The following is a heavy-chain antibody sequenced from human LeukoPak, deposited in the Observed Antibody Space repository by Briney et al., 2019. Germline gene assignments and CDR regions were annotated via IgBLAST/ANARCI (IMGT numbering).Heavy chain of an antibody. CDR2: VSGLNGNT. Sequence: RASVTVSCKASGYTFTSYAISWVRQAPGQGVEWMGRVSGLNGNTKYAEKFQVIVTMTNDTSTATAYMELRGLRSDDTAVYYCARGLGYCSTTTCYGELPGDYWSQGTLITVSS. D-gene: IGHD2-2*01. CDR3: ARGLGYCSTTTCYGELPGDY. J-gene: IGHJ4*02. V-gene: IGHV1-18*01. CDR1: GYTFTSYA.